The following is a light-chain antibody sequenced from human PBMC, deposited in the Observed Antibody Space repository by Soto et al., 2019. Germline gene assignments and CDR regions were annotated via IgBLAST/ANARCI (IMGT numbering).Light chain of an antibody. CDR2: DVS. CDR3: SSYGGSDNSVA. CDR1: SSDVGGYNY. V-gene: IGLV2-11*01. Sequence: QSALTQPRSVSGSPGQSVTISCTGTSSDVGGYNYVSWYQQHPGKAPKLMIYDVSKRPSGVPDRFSASKSGNTASLTVSGLQSDDEAFYYCSSYGGSDNSVAFGGGTKLTVL. J-gene: IGLJ2*01.